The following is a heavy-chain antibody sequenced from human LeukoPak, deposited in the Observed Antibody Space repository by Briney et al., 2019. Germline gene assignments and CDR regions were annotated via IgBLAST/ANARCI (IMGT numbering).Heavy chain of an antibody. V-gene: IGHV1-8*01. CDR3: AKGLGQLWFGPLNYYYYYMDV. CDR2: MNPNSGNT. D-gene: IGHD3-10*01. J-gene: IGHJ6*03. Sequence: ASVKVSCKASGYTFTSYDINWVRQATGQGLEWMGWMNPNSGNTSYAQKFQGRVTMTRNTSISTAYMELSSLRSEDTAVYYCAKGLGQLWFGPLNYYYYYMDVWGKGTTVTVSS. CDR1: GYTFTSYD.